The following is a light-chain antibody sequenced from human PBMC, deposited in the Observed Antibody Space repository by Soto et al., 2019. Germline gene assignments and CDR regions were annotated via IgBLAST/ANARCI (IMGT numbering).Light chain of an antibody. V-gene: IGKV1-39*01. CDR2: AAS. CDR1: QSIRVY. J-gene: IGKJ1*01. CDR3: HQTASNPWT. Sequence: DIQMTQSPSSLSASVGDRVTITCRASQSIRVYLDWYQKKPGKAPKLLIHAASSLHSGVPSTFRGSGSGTDFTLTISSLQPEDFATYYCHQTASNPWTFGQGTKVESK.